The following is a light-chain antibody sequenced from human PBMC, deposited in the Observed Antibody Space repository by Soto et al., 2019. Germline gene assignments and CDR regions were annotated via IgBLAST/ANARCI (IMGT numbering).Light chain of an antibody. CDR3: QQLNSYPYT. Sequence: DIQLTQSPFFLSASVGDRVTITCRASQGISSYLAWYQQKPGKAPKYLIYGASTLQSGFPSRFSGSGSGTEFTLTISSLQPEDFATYYCQQLNSYPYTFGQGTKLELK. CDR2: GAS. J-gene: IGKJ2*01. V-gene: IGKV1-9*01. CDR1: QGISSY.